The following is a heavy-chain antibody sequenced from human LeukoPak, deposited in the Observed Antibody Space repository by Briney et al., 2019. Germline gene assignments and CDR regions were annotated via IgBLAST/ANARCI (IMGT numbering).Heavy chain of an antibody. J-gene: IGHJ4*02. CDR2: ISYDGSNK. D-gene: IGHD2-2*02. CDR3: AKDDCSSTSCYMGYYFDY. V-gene: IGHV3-30*18. Sequence: GRSLRLSCAASGFTFSSYGMHWARQAPGKGLEWVAVISYDGSNKYYADSVKGRFTISRDNSKNTLYLQMNSLRAEDTAVYYCAKDDCSSTSCYMGYYFDYRGQGTLVTVSS. CDR1: GFTFSSYG.